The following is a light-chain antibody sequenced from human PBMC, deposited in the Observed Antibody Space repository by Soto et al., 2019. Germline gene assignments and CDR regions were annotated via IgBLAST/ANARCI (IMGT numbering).Light chain of an antibody. Sequence: QSVLTQSPSASASLGASVKLTCTLSSGHSNYAIAWHQQQPEKGPRYLMKLNRDGSHSKGDGIPNRFSGSSSGAERYLTISTLQSVDEADYFSQTRGTGIVIFGGGTKVTVL. CDR2: LNRDGSH. J-gene: IGLJ2*01. CDR1: SGHSNYA. V-gene: IGLV4-69*01. CDR3: QTRGTGIVI.